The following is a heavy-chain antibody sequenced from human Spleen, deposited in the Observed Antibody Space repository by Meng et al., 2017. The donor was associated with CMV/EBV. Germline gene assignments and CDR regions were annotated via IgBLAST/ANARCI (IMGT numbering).Heavy chain of an antibody. CDR2: IRYDGSNK. D-gene: IGHD2-2*01. Sequence: GSLRLSCAASGFTFSSYGMHWVRQAPGKGLEWVAFIRYDGSNKYYADSVKGRFTISRDNSKNTLYLQMNSLRAEDTAVYYCAKSEDIVVVPAAISYWGQGTLVTVSS. V-gene: IGHV3-30*02. CDR3: AKSEDIVVVPAAISY. CDR1: GFTFSSYG. J-gene: IGHJ4*02.